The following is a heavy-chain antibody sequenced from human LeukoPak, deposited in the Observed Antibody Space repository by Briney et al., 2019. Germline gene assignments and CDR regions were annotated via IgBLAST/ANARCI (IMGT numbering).Heavy chain of an antibody. CDR2: IYPGDSDT. Sequence: HGESLKISCKGSGYSFATYWIAWVRQMPGKGLEWMGIIYPGDSDTRYSPSFEGQGTISADKSISTAYLRWSSLKASDTAIYYCARRAATTEDFDFWGQGTLVTVSS. J-gene: IGHJ4*02. CDR1: GYSFATYW. D-gene: IGHD1-1*01. V-gene: IGHV5-51*01. CDR3: ARRAATTEDFDF.